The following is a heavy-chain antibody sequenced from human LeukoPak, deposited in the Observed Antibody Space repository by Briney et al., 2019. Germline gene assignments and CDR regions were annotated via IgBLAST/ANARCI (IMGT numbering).Heavy chain of an antibody. V-gene: IGHV3-30-3*01. J-gene: IGHJ4*02. CDR3: ARDPSLGYCSSTSCYLPHYFDY. CDR2: ISYDGSNK. D-gene: IGHD2-2*01. CDR1: GFTFSSYA. Sequence: GGSLRLSCAASGFTFSSYAMHWVRQAPGKGLEWVAVISYDGSNKYYADSVKGRFTISRDNSKNTLHLQMNSLRAEDTAVYYCARDPSLGYCSSTSCYLPHYFDYWGQGTLVTVSS.